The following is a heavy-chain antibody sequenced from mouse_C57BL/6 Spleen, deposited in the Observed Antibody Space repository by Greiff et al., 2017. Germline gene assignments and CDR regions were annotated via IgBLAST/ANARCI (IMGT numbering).Heavy chain of an antibody. J-gene: IGHJ2*01. CDR2: INPYNGGT. V-gene: IGHV1-19*01. CDR1: GYTFTDYY. CDR3: ARAPITTVVATGFDY. Sequence: AQLQQSGPVLVKPGASVKMSCKASGYTFTDYYMNWVKQSHGKSLEWIGVINPYNGGTSYNQKFKGKATLTVDKSSSTAYMELNSLTSEDSAVYYCARAPITTVVATGFDYWGQGTTLTVSS. D-gene: IGHD1-1*01.